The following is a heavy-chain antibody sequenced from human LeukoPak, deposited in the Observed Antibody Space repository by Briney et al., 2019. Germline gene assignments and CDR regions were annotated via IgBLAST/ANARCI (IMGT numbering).Heavy chain of an antibody. V-gene: IGHV1-69*13. CDR3: ARAESPSTYCSSTSCYYFDY. CDR1: GGTFSSYA. CDR2: IIPIFGTA. Sequence: SVKVSCKASGGTFSSYAISWVRQAPGRGLEWMGGIIPIFGTANYAQKFQGRVTITADESTSTAYMELSSLRSEDTAVYYCARAESPSTYCSSTSCYYFDYWGQGTLVTVSS. J-gene: IGHJ4*02. D-gene: IGHD2-2*01.